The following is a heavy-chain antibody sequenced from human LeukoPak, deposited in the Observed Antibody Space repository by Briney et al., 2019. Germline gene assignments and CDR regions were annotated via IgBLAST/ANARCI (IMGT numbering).Heavy chain of an antibody. CDR2: IYYSGST. V-gene: IGHV4-59*01. J-gene: IGHJ6*03. CDR1: GGSISSYY. Sequence: NPSETRSLTCTVSGGSISSYYWSWIRQPPGKGLEWIGYIYYSGSTNYNPSLKSRVTISVDTSKNQFSLKLSSVTAADTAVYYCARTGSGDNYYYYYMDVWGKGTTVTISS. D-gene: IGHD3-10*01. CDR3: ARTGSGDNYYYYYMDV.